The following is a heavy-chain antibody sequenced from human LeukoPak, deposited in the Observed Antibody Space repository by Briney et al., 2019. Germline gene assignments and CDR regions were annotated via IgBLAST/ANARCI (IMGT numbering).Heavy chain of an antibody. D-gene: IGHD6-19*01. J-gene: IGHJ4*02. CDR1: GGTFSSYA. CDR3: AGEGYSSGWFDY. Sequence: SVKVSCKASGGTFSSYAISWVRQAPGQGLEWMGGIIPIFGTANYAQKFQGRVTITADKSTSTAYMELSSLRSEDTAVYYCAGEGYSSGWFDYWGQGTLVTVSS. V-gene: IGHV1-69*06. CDR2: IIPIFGTA.